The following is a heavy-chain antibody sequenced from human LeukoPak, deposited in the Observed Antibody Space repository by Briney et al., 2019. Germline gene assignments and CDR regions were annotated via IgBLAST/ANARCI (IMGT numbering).Heavy chain of an antibody. D-gene: IGHD5-18*01. CDR1: GFTFSSYG. CDR2: IREDGSNK. J-gene: IGHJ4*02. CDR3: AKETITAMAHY. V-gene: IGHV3-30*02. Sequence: GGSLRLSCAASGFTFSSYGMHWVRQAPGKGLEWVALIREDGSNKYYADSVKGRFTISRDNSKNTLYLQMNSLRAEDTAVYYCAKETITAMAHYWGQGTLVTVSS.